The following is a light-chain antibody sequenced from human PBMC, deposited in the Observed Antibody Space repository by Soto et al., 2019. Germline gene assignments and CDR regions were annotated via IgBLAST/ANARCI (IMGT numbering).Light chain of an antibody. V-gene: IGKV3-15*01. CDR1: KSDSSN. CDR3: QQYNNWLIT. CDR2: GAS. J-gene: IGKJ5*01. Sequence: EIVMTQSPATLSVSPGERATLSCRASKSDSSNLAWYQQKPGQAPRLLIYGASTRATGIPARFSGSGSGTEFTLTISSLQSEDFAVYYCQQYNNWLITFGQGTRLEIK.